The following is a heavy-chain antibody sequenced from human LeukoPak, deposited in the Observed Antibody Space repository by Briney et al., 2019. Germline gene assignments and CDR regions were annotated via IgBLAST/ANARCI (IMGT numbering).Heavy chain of an antibody. Sequence: SETLSLTCTVSGGSISSYYWSWIRQPPGKGLEWIGYIYYSGSTNYHPSLKSRVTISVDTSKNQFSLKLSSVTAADTAVYYCARAPAFYDSSGYSYYYYYYYMDVWGKGTTVTVSS. D-gene: IGHD3-22*01. CDR2: IYYSGST. CDR3: ARAPAFYDSSGYSYYYYYYYMDV. V-gene: IGHV4-59*01. CDR1: GGSISSYY. J-gene: IGHJ6*03.